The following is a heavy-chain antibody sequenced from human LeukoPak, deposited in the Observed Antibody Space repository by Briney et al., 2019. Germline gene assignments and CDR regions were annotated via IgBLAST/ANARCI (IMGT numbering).Heavy chain of an antibody. Sequence: GGSLRLSCAASGFTFSNYEMNWVRQAPGKGLGWVSYISSSGTTIYYADSVKGRFTISRDNAENSLSLQMNSQKVEDTAVYYCARDHNGPYTFDYWGQGTLVTVSS. J-gene: IGHJ4*02. CDR3: ARDHNGPYTFDY. V-gene: IGHV3-48*03. D-gene: IGHD2-2*02. CDR2: ISSSGTTI. CDR1: GFTFSNYE.